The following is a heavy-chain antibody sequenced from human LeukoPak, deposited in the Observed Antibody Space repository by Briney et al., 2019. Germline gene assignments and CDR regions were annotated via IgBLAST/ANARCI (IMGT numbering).Heavy chain of an antibody. J-gene: IGHJ4*02. Sequence: GGSLRLSCAASGFTFSSFGMSWVRQAPGKGLEWVSSISSSSSYIYYADSVKGRFTISRDNAKNSLYLQVNSLRAEDTAVYYCARDRREWELQTFDYWGQGTLVTVSS. CDR1: GFTFSSFG. D-gene: IGHD1-26*01. CDR3: ARDRREWELQTFDY. CDR2: ISSSSSYI. V-gene: IGHV3-21*01.